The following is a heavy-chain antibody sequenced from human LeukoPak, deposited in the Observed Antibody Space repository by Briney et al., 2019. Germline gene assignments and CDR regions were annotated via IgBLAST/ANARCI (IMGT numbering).Heavy chain of an antibody. Sequence: SETLSLTCTVSGGSTSSSSYYWGWIRQPPGKGLEWIGSIYYSGSTYYNPSLKSRVTISVDTSKNQFSLKLSSVTAADTAVYYCARRLRYAYCSGGSCGGIDYWGQGTLVTVSS. V-gene: IGHV4-39*01. CDR1: GGSTSSSSYY. CDR2: IYYSGST. J-gene: IGHJ4*02. D-gene: IGHD2-15*01. CDR3: ARRLRYAYCSGGSCGGIDY.